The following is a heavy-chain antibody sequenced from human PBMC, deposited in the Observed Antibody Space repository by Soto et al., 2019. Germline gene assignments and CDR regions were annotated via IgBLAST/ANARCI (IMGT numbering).Heavy chain of an antibody. CDR2: IYYSGST. Sequence: SETLSLTCTVSGGSISSGDYYWSWIRQPPGKGLEWIGYIYYSGSTYYNPSLKSRVTISVDTSKNQFSLKLSSVTAADTAVYYCAQHSSGRAFDFPGQGTLVTVSS. CDR3: AQHSSGRAFDF. D-gene: IGHD6-19*01. CDR1: GGSISSGDYY. V-gene: IGHV4-30-4*01. J-gene: IGHJ3*01.